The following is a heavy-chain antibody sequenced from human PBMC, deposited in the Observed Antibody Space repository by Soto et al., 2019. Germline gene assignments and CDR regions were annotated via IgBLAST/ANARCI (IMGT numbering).Heavy chain of an antibody. V-gene: IGHV3-7*01. J-gene: IGHJ6*02. CDR3: ARSGDYYDSSGYYLLVYYYGMDV. Sequence: PGGSLRLSCAASGFTFSSYWMSWVRQAPGKGLEWVANIKQDGSEKYYVDSVKGRFTISRDNAKNSLYLQMNSLRAEDTAVYYCARSGDYYDSSGYYLLVYYYGMDVWGQGTTVTVSS. CDR1: GFTFSSYW. CDR2: IKQDGSEK. D-gene: IGHD3-22*01.